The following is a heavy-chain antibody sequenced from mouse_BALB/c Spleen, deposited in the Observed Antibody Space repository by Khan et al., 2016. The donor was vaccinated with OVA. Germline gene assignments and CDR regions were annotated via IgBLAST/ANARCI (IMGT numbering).Heavy chain of an antibody. CDR3: ARAYYRYDGYYAMDY. J-gene: IGHJ4*01. CDR1: GFSLSRYN. Sequence: VQLQESGPGLVAPSQSLSITCTVSGFSLSRYNIHWVRQPPGKGLEWLGMIWGGGGTDYNSTLTSRLSISKDNSKSQVFLKMNSLQTDDTAMYYCARAYYRYDGYYAMDYWGQGTSVTVAS. D-gene: IGHD2-14*01. CDR2: IWGGGGT. V-gene: IGHV2-6-4*01.